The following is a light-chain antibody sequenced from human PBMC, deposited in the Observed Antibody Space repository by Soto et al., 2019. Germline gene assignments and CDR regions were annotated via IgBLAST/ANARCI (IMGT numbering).Light chain of an antibody. CDR2: EGS. CDR1: SSDVGSYNL. Sequence: QSVLTQPASVSGSPGQSITISCTGTSSDVGSYNLVSWYQQHPGKAPKLMIYEGSKWPSGISNRFSGSKSGNTASLTISGLQAEDEADYYCCSYAGGNTYVFGTGTKLTVL. CDR3: CSYAGGNTYV. J-gene: IGLJ1*01. V-gene: IGLV2-23*01.